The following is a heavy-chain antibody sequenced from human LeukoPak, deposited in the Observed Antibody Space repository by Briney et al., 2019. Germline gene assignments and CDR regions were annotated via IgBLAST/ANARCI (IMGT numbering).Heavy chain of an antibody. CDR1: GGSFSGYY. CDR3: ARDLGSGSYLAGPHYYYYMDV. Sequence: SEALSLTCAVYGGSFSGYYWSWIRQPPGKGLEWIGEINHSGSTNYNPSLKSRVTISVDTSKNQFSLKLSSVIAADTAVYYCARDLGSGSYLAGPHYYYYMDVWGKGTTVTVSS. D-gene: IGHD3-10*01. J-gene: IGHJ6*03. CDR2: INHSGST. V-gene: IGHV4-34*01.